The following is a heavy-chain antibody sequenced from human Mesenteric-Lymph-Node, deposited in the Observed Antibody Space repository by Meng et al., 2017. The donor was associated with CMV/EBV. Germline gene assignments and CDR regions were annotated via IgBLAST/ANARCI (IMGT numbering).Heavy chain of an antibody. J-gene: IGHJ4*02. CDR3: ARTIRYYYGSSDY. V-gene: IGHV1-18*01. CDR1: GYTFTSYG. Sequence: GGSLRLSCKASGYTFTSYGISWVRQAPGQGLEWMGWISAYNGNTNYAQNLQGRVTMATDTSTSTAYMEVRSLRSDDTAVYYCARTIRYYYGSSDYWAQGTLVTVSS. D-gene: IGHD3-10*01. CDR2: ISAYNGNT.